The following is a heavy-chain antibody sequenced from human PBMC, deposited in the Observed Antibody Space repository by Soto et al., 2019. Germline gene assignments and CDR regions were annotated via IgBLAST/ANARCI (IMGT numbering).Heavy chain of an antibody. CDR2: IYYSGST. CDR3: ARREYYYDSSGYYDAFDI. J-gene: IGHJ3*02. CDR1: GDSISSGDYY. V-gene: IGHV4-39*01. D-gene: IGHD3-22*01. Sequence: SETLSLTCTVSGDSISSGDYYWGWIRQPPGKGLEWIGSIYYSGSTYYNPSLKSRVTISVDTSKNQFSLKLSSVTAADTAVYYCARREYYYDSSGYYDAFDIWGQGTMVTVSS.